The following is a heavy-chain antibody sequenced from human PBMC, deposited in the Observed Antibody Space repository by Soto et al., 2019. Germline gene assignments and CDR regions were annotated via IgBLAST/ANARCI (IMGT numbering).Heavy chain of an antibody. CDR3: AKDLPAGRGGVYFDY. V-gene: IGHV3-23*01. D-gene: IGHD6-6*01. CDR1: GFTFISYA. Sequence: DVQLLESGGGLVQPGGSLRLSCAASGFTFISYAMSWVRQAPGKGLEWVSAVDGSGYSTYYADSVKGRFTISRDNSKNTLYLQMNSLRAEDTAVYFCAKDLPAGRGGVYFDYWGQGALVTVSS. CDR2: VDGSGYST. J-gene: IGHJ4*02.